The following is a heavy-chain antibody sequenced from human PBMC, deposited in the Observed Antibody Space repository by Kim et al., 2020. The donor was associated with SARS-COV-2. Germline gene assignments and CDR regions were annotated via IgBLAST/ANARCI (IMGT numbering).Heavy chain of an antibody. V-gene: IGHV4-34*01. Sequence: SETLSLTCAVYGGSFSGYYWSLIRQPPGKGLEWIGEINHSGSTNYNPSLKSRVTISVDTSKNQFSLKLSSVTAADTAVYYCARERVDYYGSGSPNIQYYYGMNVWGQGTTVTLSS. CDR1: GGSFSGYY. D-gene: IGHD3-10*01. CDR2: INHSGST. J-gene: IGHJ6*02. CDR3: ARERVDYYGSGSPNIQYYYGMNV.